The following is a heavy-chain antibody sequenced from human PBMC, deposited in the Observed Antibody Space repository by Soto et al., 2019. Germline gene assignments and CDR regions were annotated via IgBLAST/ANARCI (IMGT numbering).Heavy chain of an antibody. CDR2: IYYSGST. Sequence: PSETLSLTCTVSGLSSSSYYWSSIRQPPGKGLEWIGYIYYSGSTNYNPSLKSRVTISVDTSKNQFSLTLSSVTAADTAVYYCTRRYGPGFDYWGQGTLVSVSS. D-gene: IGHD4-17*01. CDR3: TRRYGPGFDY. V-gene: IGHV4-59*08. CDR1: GLSSSSYY. J-gene: IGHJ4*02.